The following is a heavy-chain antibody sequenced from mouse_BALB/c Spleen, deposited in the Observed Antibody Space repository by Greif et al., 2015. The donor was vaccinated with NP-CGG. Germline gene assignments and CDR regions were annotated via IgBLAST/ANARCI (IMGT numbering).Heavy chain of an antibody. CDR2: IRSKSNNYAT. V-gene: IGHV10-1*02. CDR1: GFTFNTYA. Sequence: EVQLVESGGGLVQPKASLKPSCAASGFTFNTYAMNWVSQTPGKGLEWVARIRSKSNNYATYYANSVKDRFTISRDESQSMLYLEMINLRTEATAMYYCVRDYRYDCFDYWGQGTTLTVSS. J-gene: IGHJ2*01. CDR3: VRDYRYDCFDY. D-gene: IGHD2-14*01.